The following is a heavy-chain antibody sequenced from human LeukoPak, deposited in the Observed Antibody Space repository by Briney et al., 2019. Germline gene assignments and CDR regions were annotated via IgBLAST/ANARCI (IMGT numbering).Heavy chain of an antibody. CDR3: ARDLVTMVRGVIIY. J-gene: IGHJ4*02. CDR2: ISSSSSYI. V-gene: IGHV3-21*01. Sequence: GGSLRLSCAASGFTFSSYSMNWVRQAPGKGLEWVSSISSSSSYIYYADSVKGRFTISRDNAKNSLYLQMNSLRAEDTAVYYCARDLVTMVRGVIIYWGQGTLVTVSS. CDR1: GFTFSSYS. D-gene: IGHD3-10*01.